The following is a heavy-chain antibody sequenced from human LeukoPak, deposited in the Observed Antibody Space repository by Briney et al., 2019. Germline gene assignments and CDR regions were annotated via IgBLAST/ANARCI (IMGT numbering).Heavy chain of an antibody. CDR3: ARGERFLEWSIGDY. V-gene: IGHV3-30*02. D-gene: IGHD3-3*01. J-gene: IGHJ4*02. CDR2: IRYDGSNK. CDR1: GFTFSSYG. Sequence: GGSLRLSCAASGFTFSSYGMHWVRQAPGKGLEWVAFIRYDGSNKYYADSVKGRFTISRDNAKNTLYLQMNSLRAEDTAVYYCARGERFLEWSIGDYWGQGTLVTVSS.